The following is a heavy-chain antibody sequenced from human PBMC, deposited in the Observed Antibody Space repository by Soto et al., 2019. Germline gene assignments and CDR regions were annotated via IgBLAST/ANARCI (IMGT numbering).Heavy chain of an antibody. J-gene: IGHJ6*02. CDR2: IIPIFGTA. CDR3: ARDFKDYGGNSVYYYYGMDV. D-gene: IGHD4-17*01. V-gene: IGHV1-69*01. Sequence: QVQLVQSGAEVKKPGSSVKVSCKASGGTFSSYAISWVRRAPGQGLEWMGGIIPIFGTANYAQKFHGRVTITADESTSTAYIELSSLRSDDTAVYYFARDFKDYGGNSVYYYYGMDVWVHGTTVTVSS. CDR1: GGTFSSYA.